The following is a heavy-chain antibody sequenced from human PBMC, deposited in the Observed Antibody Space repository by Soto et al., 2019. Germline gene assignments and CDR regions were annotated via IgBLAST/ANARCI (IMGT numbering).Heavy chain of an antibody. CDR3: ARHIGYSSSWYVGGVVDY. D-gene: IGHD6-13*01. J-gene: IGHJ4*02. CDR1: GYSFTSYW. CDR2: IYPGDSDT. V-gene: IGHV5-51*01. Sequence: GESLKISCKGSGYSFTSYWIGWVRQMPGKGLEWMGIIYPGDSDTRYSPSFQGQVTISADKSISTAYLQWSSLKASDTAMYYCARHIGYSSSWYVGGVVDYCCQGTLLTVS.